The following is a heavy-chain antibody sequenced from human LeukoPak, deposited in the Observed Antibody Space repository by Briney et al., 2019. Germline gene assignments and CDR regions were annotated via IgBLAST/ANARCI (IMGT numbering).Heavy chain of an antibody. J-gene: IGHJ2*01. D-gene: IGHD4-17*01. CDR3: AKDYGDYGGYWYFDL. CDR1: GFTFSESW. Sequence: SGGSLRLSCVASGFTFSESWMTWVRQAPGKGLEWVSAISGSGGSTYYADSVKGRFTISRDNSKNTLYLQMNSLRAEDTAVYYCAKDYGDYGGYWYFDLWGRGTLVTVSS. V-gene: IGHV3-23*01. CDR2: ISGSGGST.